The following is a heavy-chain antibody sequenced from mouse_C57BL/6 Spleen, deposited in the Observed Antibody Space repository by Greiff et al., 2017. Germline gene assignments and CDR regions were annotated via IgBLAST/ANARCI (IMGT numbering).Heavy chain of an antibody. J-gene: IGHJ1*03. V-gene: IGHV1-82*01. D-gene: IGHD3-3*01. CDR1: GYAFSSSW. CDR3: ARGTCYFDV. CDR2: IYPGDGDT. Sequence: QVQLEQSGPELVKPGASVKISCKASGYAFSSSWMNWVKQRPGKGLEWIGRIYPGDGDTNYNGKFKGKATLTADKSSSTAYMQRSSLTSEDSAVYFCARGTCYFDVWGTGTTVTVSS.